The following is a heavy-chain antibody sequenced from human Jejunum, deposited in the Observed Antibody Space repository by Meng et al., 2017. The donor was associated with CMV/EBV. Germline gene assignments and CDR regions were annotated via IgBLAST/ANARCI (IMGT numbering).Heavy chain of an antibody. CDR1: GFAFSSTV. V-gene: IGHV3-23*01. Sequence: EGQLLESXGDLVQLGGSLRLPCAASGFAFSSTVMGWVRQAPGKGLEWVSAISGTDDSTYYADSVRGRFTISRDTSKNTLYLQMNTLRAEDTAVYYCAKGSGSRSYRFNFWGQGTLVTVSS. J-gene: IGHJ4*02. CDR3: AKGSGSRSYRFNF. D-gene: IGHD3-16*02. CDR2: ISGTDDST.